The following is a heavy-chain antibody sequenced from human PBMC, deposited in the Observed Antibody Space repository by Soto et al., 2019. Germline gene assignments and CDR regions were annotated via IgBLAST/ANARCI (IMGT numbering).Heavy chain of an antibody. D-gene: IGHD2-8*01. CDR2: LYSDGST. CDR1: GFTVNNNY. Sequence: EVQLVESGGGLIQPGGSLRLSCAASGFTVNNNYMNWVRQAPGKGLESVSVLYSDGSTYYADSVKGRFTISRDIPKNTLYLQMNSLRVEDTALYYCATAFCTDGSSCGFDYWGQGALVTVSS. J-gene: IGHJ4*02. V-gene: IGHV3-53*01. CDR3: ATAFCTDGSSCGFDY.